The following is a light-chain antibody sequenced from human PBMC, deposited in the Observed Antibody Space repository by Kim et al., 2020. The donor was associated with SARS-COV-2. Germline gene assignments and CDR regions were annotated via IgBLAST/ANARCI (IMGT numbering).Light chain of an antibody. CDR1: SLRSYY. CDR3: NSRDTNDIVL. V-gene: IGLV3-19*01. J-gene: IGLJ2*01. CDR2: GKN. Sequence: SSELTQDPAVSVALGQTVRITCQGDSLRSYYATWYQQKPGQAPILLIYGKNNRPSGIPDRFSGSSSGNTASLTITGTQAGDEADYYCNSRDTNDIVLFGGGIQLTVL.